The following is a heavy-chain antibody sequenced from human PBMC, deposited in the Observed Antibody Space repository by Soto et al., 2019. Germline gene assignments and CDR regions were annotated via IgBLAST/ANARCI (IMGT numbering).Heavy chain of an antibody. V-gene: IGHV4-59*01. D-gene: IGHD1-1*01. CDR3: ADDGLGIATTPYFDP. CDR1: GGSISSYY. J-gene: IGHJ2*01. Sequence: QVQLQESGPGLVKPSETLSLTCTVSGGSISSYYWSWIRQPPGKGLEWIGYIYYSGSTNYNPSPKGRVTISVDPAQIQFALELGSVTAAATAVDYCADDGLGIATTPYFDPWGRGTLVTVSS. CDR2: IYYSGST.